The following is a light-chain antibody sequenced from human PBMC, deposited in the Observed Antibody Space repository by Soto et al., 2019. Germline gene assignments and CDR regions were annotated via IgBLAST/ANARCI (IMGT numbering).Light chain of an antibody. J-gene: IGKJ5*01. CDR1: QSVSSY. CDR2: RAS. Sequence: EIVLTQSPATLSLSPGERATLSCRASQSVSSYLAWYQQKPGQAPRLLIYRASYRATGVSGRFSGSGSGTEFTLTISSLQSEDFAVYFCQQYHKWPPYTFGQGTRLEIK. CDR3: QQYHKWPPYT. V-gene: IGKV3-15*01.